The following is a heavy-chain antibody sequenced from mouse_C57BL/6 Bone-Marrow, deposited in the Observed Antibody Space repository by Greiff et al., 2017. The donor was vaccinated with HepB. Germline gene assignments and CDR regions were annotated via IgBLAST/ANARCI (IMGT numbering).Heavy chain of an antibody. CDR1: GFSFNTYA. Sequence: EVQLVESGGGLVQPKGSLKLSCAASGFSFNTYAMNWVRQAPGKGLEWVARIRSKSNNYATYYADSVKDRFTISRDDSESMLYLQMNNLKTEDTAMYYCVRHGGLRQYFDVWGTGTTVTVSS. CDR2: IRSKSNNYAT. J-gene: IGHJ1*03. CDR3: VRHGGLRQYFDV. V-gene: IGHV10-1*01. D-gene: IGHD2-4*01.